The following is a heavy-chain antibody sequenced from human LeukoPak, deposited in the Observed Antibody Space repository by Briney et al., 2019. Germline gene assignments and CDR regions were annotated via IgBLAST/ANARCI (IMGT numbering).Heavy chain of an antibody. V-gene: IGHV3-66*01. Sequence: GGSLRLSCAAPGFTVSSNYMSWVRQAPGKGLEWVSVIYSGGSTYYADSVKGRFTISRDNSKNTLYLQMNSLRAEDTAVYYCARGKGYDSLVYYYYMDVWGKGTTVTISS. J-gene: IGHJ6*03. CDR3: ARGKGYDSLVYYYYMDV. CDR2: IYSGGST. D-gene: IGHD5-12*01. CDR1: GFTVSSNY.